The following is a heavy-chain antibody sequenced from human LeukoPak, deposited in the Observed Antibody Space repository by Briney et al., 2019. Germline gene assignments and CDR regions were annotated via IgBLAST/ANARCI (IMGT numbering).Heavy chain of an antibody. CDR2: ISWDAGRT. CDR1: GFTFDDYT. J-gene: IGHJ4*02. D-gene: IGHD5-18*01. V-gene: IGHV3-43*01. CDR3: AKADTTLDPFDH. Sequence: GGSLRLSCAASGFTFDDYTMHWVRQAPGKGLEWVSLISWDAGRTYYADSVKGRFTISRDNSKNSLYLQMNSLRAEDTALYYCAKADTTLDPFDHWGQGTLVTVSS.